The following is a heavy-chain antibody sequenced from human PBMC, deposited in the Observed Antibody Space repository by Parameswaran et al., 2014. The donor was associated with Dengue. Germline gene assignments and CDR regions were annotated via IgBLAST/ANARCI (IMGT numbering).Heavy chain of an antibody. D-gene: IGHD1-1*01. V-gene: IGHV1-8*01. CDR2: MNPNSGNT. CDR3: ARPTTRFDP. Sequence: WVRQAPGQGLEWMGWMNPNSGNTGYAQKFQGRVTMTRNTSISTAYMELSSLRSEDTAVYYCARPTTRFDPWGPGNPWSPSPQ. J-gene: IGHJ5*02.